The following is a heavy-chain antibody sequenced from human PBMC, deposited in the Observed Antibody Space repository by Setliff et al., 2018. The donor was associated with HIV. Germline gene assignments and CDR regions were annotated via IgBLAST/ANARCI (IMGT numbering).Heavy chain of an antibody. CDR3: ARAEMATIVALDI. V-gene: IGHV4-4*07. CDR2: INTSGST. D-gene: IGHD5-12*01. CDR1: GNSFSGYH. Sequence: PSETLSLTCNYSGNSFSGYHWNWVRQSAGKGLEWIGHINTSGSTKYNPSLTSRVTISVDTSKNHFSLKLTSVTAADTAVYYCARAEMATIVALDIWGQGTMVTVSS. J-gene: IGHJ3*02.